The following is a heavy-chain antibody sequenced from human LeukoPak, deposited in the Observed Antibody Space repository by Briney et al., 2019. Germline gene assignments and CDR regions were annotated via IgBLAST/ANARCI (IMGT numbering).Heavy chain of an antibody. Sequence: GGSLRLSCAASGFTFSSYSMNWVRQAPGKGLEWVSSTSSSSSYIYYADSVKGRFTISRDNAKNSLYLQMNSLRAEDTAVYYCARDRTIYCSSTSCLGDWGQGTLVTVSS. CDR2: TSSSSSYI. V-gene: IGHV3-21*01. J-gene: IGHJ4*02. D-gene: IGHD2-2*01. CDR3: ARDRTIYCSSTSCLGD. CDR1: GFTFSSYS.